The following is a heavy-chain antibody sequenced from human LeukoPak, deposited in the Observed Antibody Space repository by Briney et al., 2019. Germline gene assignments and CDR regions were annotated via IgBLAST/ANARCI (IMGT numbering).Heavy chain of an antibody. CDR3: ARGYADYEDY. Sequence: PGGSLRLSCAASGFSISNYNMHWVRQAPGKGLEWVAVITYGGRSSHYPDSVKGRFTTSRDTSKNTLYLQMNSLRVEDMAVYYCARGYADYEDYWGQGTLVTVSS. CDR1: GFSISNYN. J-gene: IGHJ4*02. CDR2: ITYGGRSS. D-gene: IGHD4-17*01. V-gene: IGHV3-30*01.